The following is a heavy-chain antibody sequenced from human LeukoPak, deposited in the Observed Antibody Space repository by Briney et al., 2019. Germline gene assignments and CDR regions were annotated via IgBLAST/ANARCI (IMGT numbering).Heavy chain of an antibody. CDR2: IGGKSNSYAT. V-gene: IGHV3-73*01. CDR3: TKPFDI. CDR1: GFIFSGSA. J-gene: IGHJ3*02. Sequence: GGSLKLSCAAFGFIFSGSAMHWVRQPSGKGLEWVGRIGGKSNSYATEYAASVKGRFTISRDDSKNTAYLQMNSLKSEDTAVYYCTKPFDIWGQGTMVTVSS.